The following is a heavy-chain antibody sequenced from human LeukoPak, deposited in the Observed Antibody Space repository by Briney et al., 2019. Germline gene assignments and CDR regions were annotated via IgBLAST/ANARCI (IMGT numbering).Heavy chain of an antibody. CDR3: ARGLDWGVTPGYFDL. CDR2: IIPIFGTA. Sequence: SVKVSCKASGGTFSSYAISWVRQAPGQGLEWMGGIIPIFGTANYAQKFQGRVTITADKSTSTAYMELSSLRSEDTAVYYCARGLDWGVTPGYFDLWGRGTLVTVSS. CDR1: GGTFSSYA. J-gene: IGHJ2*01. V-gene: IGHV1-69*06. D-gene: IGHD2-21*02.